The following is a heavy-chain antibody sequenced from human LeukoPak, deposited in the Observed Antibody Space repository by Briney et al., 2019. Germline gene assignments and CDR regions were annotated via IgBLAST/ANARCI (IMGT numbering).Heavy chain of an antibody. CDR2: ISWNSGSI. V-gene: IGHV3-9*01. D-gene: IGHD4-11*01. CDR3: AKLPSPPSEQYLDY. Sequence: GRSLRLSCAASGFTFDDYAMHWVRQAPGKGLEWVSGISWNSGSIGYADSVKGRFTISRDNAKNSLYLQMNSLRAEDTASYYCAKLPSPPSEQYLDYWGQGTLVTVSS. J-gene: IGHJ4*02. CDR1: GFTFDDYA.